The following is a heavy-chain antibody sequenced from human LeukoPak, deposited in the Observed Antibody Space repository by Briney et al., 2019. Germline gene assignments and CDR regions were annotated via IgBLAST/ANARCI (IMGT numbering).Heavy chain of an antibody. CDR2: IYYSGNT. D-gene: IGHD6-13*01. V-gene: IGHV4-59*01. CDR1: GGSISSYY. J-gene: IGHJ5*02. Sequence: SSETLSLTCTVSGGSISSYYWAWIRQPPGKGLEWIGYIYYSGNTNYSPSLKSRVTISVDTSKNQFSLKLSSVTAADTAVYYCARVSFIPAVNFGWWFDPWGQGTLVTASS. CDR3: ARVSFIPAVNFGWWFDP.